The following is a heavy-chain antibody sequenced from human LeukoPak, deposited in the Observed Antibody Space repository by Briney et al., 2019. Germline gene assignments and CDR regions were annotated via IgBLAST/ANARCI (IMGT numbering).Heavy chain of an antibody. CDR1: GGSISSYY. CDR3: ARDQYYYDSSGYYRFDY. J-gene: IGHJ4*02. V-gene: IGHV4-59*12. CDR2: IYYSGST. D-gene: IGHD3-22*01. Sequence: SETLSLTCTVSGGSISSYYWSWIRQPPGKGLEWIGYIYYSGSTNYNPSLKSRVTISGDTSKNQISLKLRSVTAADTAVYYCARDQYYYDSSGYYRFDYWGQGTLVTVSS.